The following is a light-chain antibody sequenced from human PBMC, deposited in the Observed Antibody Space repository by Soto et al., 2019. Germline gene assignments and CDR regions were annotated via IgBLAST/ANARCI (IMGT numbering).Light chain of an antibody. Sequence: EIVMTQSPATLSVSPGERATLSCRASQSVSSNLAWYQQKPGQAPRLLIYGASTRATGIPARFSGSGSGTEFTLTISSLQSEDFAVYHCQKYNNWTWTFGQGTKVEIK. CDR2: GAS. V-gene: IGKV3-15*01. CDR3: QKYNNWTWT. CDR1: QSVSSN. J-gene: IGKJ1*01.